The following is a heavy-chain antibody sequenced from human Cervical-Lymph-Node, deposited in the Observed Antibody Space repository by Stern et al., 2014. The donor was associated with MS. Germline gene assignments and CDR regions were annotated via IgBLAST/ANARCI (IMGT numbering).Heavy chain of an antibody. CDR1: GFTFSSYA. J-gene: IGHJ4*02. Sequence: EVQLVESGGGLVQPGGSLRLSCAASGFTFSSYAMSWVRQAPGKGLEWVSAISGSGGSTYYADSVKGRFTISRDNSKNTLYLQMNSLRAEDTAVYYCAKVFYYYDSSGYNALTPTDYWGQGTLVTVSS. CDR3: AKVFYYYDSSGYNALTPTDY. D-gene: IGHD3-22*01. CDR2: ISGSGGST. V-gene: IGHV3-23*04.